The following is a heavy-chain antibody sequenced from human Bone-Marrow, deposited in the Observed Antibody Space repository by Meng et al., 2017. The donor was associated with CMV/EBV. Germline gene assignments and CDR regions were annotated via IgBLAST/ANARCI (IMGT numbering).Heavy chain of an antibody. V-gene: IGHV3-30-3*01. CDR1: GFTFSSYA. Sequence: GESLKISCAASGFTFSSYAMHWVRQAPGKGLEWVAVISYDGSNKYYADSVKGRFTISRDNSKNTLYLQMNSLRAEDTAVYYCARATVYWGQGTLVTVSS. J-gene: IGHJ4*02. CDR3: ARATVY. CDR2: ISYDGSNK. D-gene: IGHD4-11*01.